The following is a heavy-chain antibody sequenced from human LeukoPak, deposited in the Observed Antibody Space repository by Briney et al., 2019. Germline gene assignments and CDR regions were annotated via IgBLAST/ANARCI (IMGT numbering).Heavy chain of an antibody. V-gene: IGHV3-21*01. CDR2: ISSSSSYI. CDR1: GFTFNSYS. D-gene: IGHD5-12*01. J-gene: IGHJ4*02. Sequence: GGSLRLSCAASGFTFNSYSMNWVRQAPGEGLEWVSSISSSSSYIYYADSVKGRFTISRDNGKNSLYLQMNSLRAEDTAVYYCARDRGYSGYDLYYFDYWGQGTLVTVSS. CDR3: ARDRGYSGYDLYYFDY.